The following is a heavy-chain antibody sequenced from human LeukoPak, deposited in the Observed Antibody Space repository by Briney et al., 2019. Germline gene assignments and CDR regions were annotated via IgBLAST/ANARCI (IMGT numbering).Heavy chain of an antibody. Sequence: GGSLRLSCAASGFTVSSNYMSWVRQAPGKGLEWVSSISSSSSYIYYADSVKGRFTISRNNAKNSLYLQMNSLRAEDTAVYYCAELGITMIGGVWGKGTTVTISS. D-gene: IGHD3-10*02. CDR3: AELGITMIGGV. CDR2: ISSSSSYI. CDR1: GFTVSSNY. J-gene: IGHJ6*04. V-gene: IGHV3-21*01.